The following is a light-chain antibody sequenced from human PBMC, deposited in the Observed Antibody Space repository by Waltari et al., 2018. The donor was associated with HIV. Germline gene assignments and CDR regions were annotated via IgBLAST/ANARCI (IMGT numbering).Light chain of an antibody. V-gene: IGLV2-11*01. CDR3: CSYAGSYTLVV. J-gene: IGLJ2*01. CDR1: SSDVGGFNF. Sequence: QSALTQPRSVSGSPGQSVTISCTGTSSDVGGFNFVSWYQQHPGKAPKLMIYDVNKRPSGVPDRFSGSKFDNTASLTISGLQADDEADYYCCSYAGSYTLVVFGGGTKLTVL. CDR2: DVN.